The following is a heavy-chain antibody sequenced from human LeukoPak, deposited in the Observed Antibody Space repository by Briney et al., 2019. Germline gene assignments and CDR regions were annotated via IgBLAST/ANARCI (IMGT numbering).Heavy chain of an antibody. CDR2: ISGSGRNT. J-gene: IGHJ4*02. V-gene: IGHV3-23*01. CDR1: GSTFSNYA. CDR3: VKSRRVGANQRGLFDY. D-gene: IGHD1-26*01. Sequence: GGSLRLSCAGSGSTFSNYAMTWVRKAPGKGLEWVSSISGSGRNTSYPDSVEGRFTISRDNSKNTVYLQMNSLRADDTAVYYCVKSRRVGANQRGLFDYWGQGTLVTVSP.